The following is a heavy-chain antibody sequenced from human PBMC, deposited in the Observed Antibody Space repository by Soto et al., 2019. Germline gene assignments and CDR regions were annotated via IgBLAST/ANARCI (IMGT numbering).Heavy chain of an antibody. CDR2: ISGSGGST. J-gene: IGHJ4*02. D-gene: IGHD3-16*01. CDR1: GFTFSSYA. V-gene: IGHV3-23*01. Sequence: VGSLSLSCAASGFTFSSYAMSWVRPAPGKGLEWVSAISGSGGSTYYADSVKGRFTISRDTSKNQFSLHLNSVTPEDTAVYYCAREFPYYVSSDSYLDYWGQGALVTVSS. CDR3: AREFPYYVSSDSYLDY.